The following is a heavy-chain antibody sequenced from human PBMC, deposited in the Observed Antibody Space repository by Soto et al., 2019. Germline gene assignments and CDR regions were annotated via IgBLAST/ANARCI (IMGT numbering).Heavy chain of an antibody. Sequence: QLQLLESGPGLVKASETLSLTCSVSGGSISTSRSYWAWIRQPPGKGLEWLANIFYSESTFYNPSLASRVSVSVDTSKNEFSLKLRSVTAADTAVYYCARQPTTGDTDLWFDPWGQGTLVTVSS. J-gene: IGHJ5*02. D-gene: IGHD2-21*01. V-gene: IGHV4-39*01. CDR2: IFYSEST. CDR1: GGSISTSRSY. CDR3: ARQPTTGDTDLWFDP.